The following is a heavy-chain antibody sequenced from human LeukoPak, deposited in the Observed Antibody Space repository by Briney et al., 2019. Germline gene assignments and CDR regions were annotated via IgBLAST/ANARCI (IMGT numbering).Heavy chain of an antibody. CDR1: RNSFSKYW. V-gene: IGHV5-51*01. D-gene: IGHD5-12*01. Sequence: GESLKISCKGSRNSFSKYWIGWVRQMPGKGLEWMAIIYPSDSDTKYSPSFQGRVTISADKSIETAYLQWTSLRASDTAMYYCATSPPDTGSDPFDSWGQGTLVTVSS. CDR2: IYPSDSDT. J-gene: IGHJ4*02. CDR3: ATSPPDTGSDPFDS.